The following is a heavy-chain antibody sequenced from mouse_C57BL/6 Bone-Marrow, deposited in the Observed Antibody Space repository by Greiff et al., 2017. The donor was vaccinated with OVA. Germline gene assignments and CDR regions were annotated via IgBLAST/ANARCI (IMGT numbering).Heavy chain of an antibody. CDR3: ARDRGWDEWYFDV. CDR2: INYDGSST. V-gene: IGHV5-16*01. CDR1: GFTFSDYY. J-gene: IGHJ1*03. Sequence: EVQRVESEGGLVQPGSSMKLSCTASGFTFSDYYMAWVRQVPEKGLEWVANINYDGSSTYYLDSLKSRFIISRDNAKNILYLQMSSLKSEDTATYYCARDRGWDEWYFDVWGTGTTVTVSS. D-gene: IGHD4-1*01.